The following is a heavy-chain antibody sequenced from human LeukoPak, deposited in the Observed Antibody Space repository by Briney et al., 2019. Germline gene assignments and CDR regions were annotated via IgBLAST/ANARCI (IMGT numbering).Heavy chain of an antibody. D-gene: IGHD6-19*01. CDR2: INHSGST. V-gene: IGHV4-34*01. CDR1: GGSFSGYY. Sequence: PSETLSLTCAVYGGSFSGYYWGWIRQPPGKGLEWIGEINHSGSTNYNPSLKSRVTISVDTSKNQFSLKLSSVTAADTAVYYCARTTYSSGWKDWGQGTLVTVSS. CDR3: ARTTYSSGWKD. J-gene: IGHJ4*02.